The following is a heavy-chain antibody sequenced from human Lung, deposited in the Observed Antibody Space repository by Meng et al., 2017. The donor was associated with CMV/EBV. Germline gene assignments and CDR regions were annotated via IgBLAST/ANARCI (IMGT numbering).Heavy chain of an antibody. CDR3: ARDRTTGRYFNY. CDR2: IYYSGST. Sequence: HGQLQESGPGLVTPSQTLSLTCTVSGGSISSGDYYWSWIRWPPGKGLEWIGYIYYSGSTYYNPSLKSRVTISVDTSKNQFSLKLSSVTAADTAVYYCARDRTTGRYFNYWGQGTLVTVSS. CDR1: GGSISSGDYY. D-gene: IGHD4-11*01. V-gene: IGHV4-30-4*01. J-gene: IGHJ4*02.